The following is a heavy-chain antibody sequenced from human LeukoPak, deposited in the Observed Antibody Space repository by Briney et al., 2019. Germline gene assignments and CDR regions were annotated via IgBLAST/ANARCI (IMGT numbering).Heavy chain of an antibody. J-gene: IGHJ3*02. CDR2: ISSDGSNE. V-gene: IGHV3-30-3*01. CDR3: ARDSYYYDSSGSFDAFDI. Sequence: GGSLRLSCAASGFTFSSYAMHWVRQAPGKGLEWVALISSDGSNEYYADSVKGRFTISRDNSKNTLYLQMNSLRAEDTAVYYCARDSYYYDSSGSFDAFDIWGQGTMVTVSS. D-gene: IGHD3-22*01. CDR1: GFTFSSYA.